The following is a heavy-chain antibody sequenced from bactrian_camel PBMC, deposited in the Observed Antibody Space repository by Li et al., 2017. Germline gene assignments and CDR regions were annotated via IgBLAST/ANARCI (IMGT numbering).Heavy chain of an antibody. D-gene: IGHD5*01. CDR1: GEKYYSINC. CDR2: ISSGGFET. Sequence: HVQLVESGGGSVQAGESLRLSCDASGEKYYSINCIGRFRQAPGKEREGVAAISSGGFETFYADAVKGRFTISKDNAKDTLYLQMNTLKDEDTAIYYCAADRTQHSGRGTCSGFAFWGQGTQVTVS. CDR3: AADRTQHSGRGTCSGFAF. J-gene: IGHJ6*01. V-gene: IGHV3S53*01.